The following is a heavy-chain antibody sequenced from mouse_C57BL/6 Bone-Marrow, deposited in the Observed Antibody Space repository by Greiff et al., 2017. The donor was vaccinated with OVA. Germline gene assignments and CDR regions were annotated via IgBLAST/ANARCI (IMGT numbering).Heavy chain of an antibody. D-gene: IGHD2-5*01. CDR3: ARYSNYVWYFDV. CDR1: GFNIKNTY. CDR2: IDPANGNT. Sequence: VQLQQSVAELVRPGASVKLSCTASGFNIKNTYMHWVKQRPEQGLEWIGRIDPANGNTKYAPKFQGKATITADTSSNKAYLHLTSLTSEDTAIYYCARYSNYVWYFDVWGTGTTVTVSS. V-gene: IGHV14-3*01. J-gene: IGHJ1*03.